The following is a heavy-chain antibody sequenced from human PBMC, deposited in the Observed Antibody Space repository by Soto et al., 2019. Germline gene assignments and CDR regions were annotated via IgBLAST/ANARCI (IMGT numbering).Heavy chain of an antibody. D-gene: IGHD4-4*01. CDR2: IYPGDSDT. CDR3: ARHGPDYSSYYYSGMDV. CDR1: GGNACRSW. V-gene: IGHV5-51*01. J-gene: IGHJ6*02. Sequence: GGAQKSSKERSGGNACRSWIAGVRQINGKGLEWMGIIYPGDSDTRYSPSFQGQVTISADKSISTAYLQWSSLKASDTAMYYCARHGPDYSSYYYSGMDVRGQGTTVTGSS.